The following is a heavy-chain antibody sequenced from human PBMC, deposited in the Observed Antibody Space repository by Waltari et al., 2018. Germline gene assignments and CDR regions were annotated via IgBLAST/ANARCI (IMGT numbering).Heavy chain of an antibody. J-gene: IGHJ4*02. V-gene: IGHV1-2*06. CDR3: ARALGRAAKYSSGWYGLYFDY. D-gene: IGHD6-19*01. CDR1: GYTFTGHY. CDR2: INPNSGGT. Sequence: QVQLVQSGAEVKKPGASVKVSCKASGYTFTGHYMHWVRQAPGQGLEWMGRINPNSGGTNYAQKFQGRGTMTRDTSISTAYMELSRLRSDDTAVYYCARALGRAAKYSSGWYGLYFDYWGQGTLVTVSS.